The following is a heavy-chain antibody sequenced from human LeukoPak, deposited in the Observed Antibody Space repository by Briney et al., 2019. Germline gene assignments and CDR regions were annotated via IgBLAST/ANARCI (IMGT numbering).Heavy chain of an antibody. CDR2: INDDGSAT. J-gene: IGHJ4*02. D-gene: IGHD3-10*01. Sequence: GGSLRLSCAASGFTFSNYWMHWVRQVPGKGLVWVSRINDDGSATFYADSVKGRFTISRDNAKNTLFLQINSLRAEDTAVYYCARLRYYYGSGSLYYFDYWGQGTLVTVSS. V-gene: IGHV3-74*01. CDR1: GFTFSNYW. CDR3: ARLRYYYGSGSLYYFDY.